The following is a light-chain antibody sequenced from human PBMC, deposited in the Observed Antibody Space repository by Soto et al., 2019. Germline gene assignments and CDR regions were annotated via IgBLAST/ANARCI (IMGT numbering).Light chain of an antibody. Sequence: QSALTQPASVSGSPGQSIAISCTGTSSDVAAYNYVSWYQQHPGKAPKLMIYDVSNRLSGVSNRFSGSKSGNTASLTISGLQAEDEADYYCTSWTTSTTMIFGGGTKVTVL. CDR2: DVS. V-gene: IGLV2-14*03. CDR1: SSDVAAYNY. CDR3: TSWTTSTTMI. J-gene: IGLJ2*01.